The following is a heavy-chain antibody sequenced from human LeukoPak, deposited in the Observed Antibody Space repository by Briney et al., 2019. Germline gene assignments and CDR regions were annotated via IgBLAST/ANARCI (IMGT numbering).Heavy chain of an antibody. V-gene: IGHV4-34*01. D-gene: IGHD4-23*01. CDR2: INHSGST. Sequence: ASETLSLTCTVSGGSISTYYWSWIRQPPGKGLEWIGEINHSGSTNYNPSLKSPVTISVDTSKNQFSLKLSSVTAADTAVYYCARGPNALDGGNSYDYWGQGTLVTVSS. CDR3: ARGPNALDGGNSYDY. CDR1: GGSISTYY. J-gene: IGHJ4*02.